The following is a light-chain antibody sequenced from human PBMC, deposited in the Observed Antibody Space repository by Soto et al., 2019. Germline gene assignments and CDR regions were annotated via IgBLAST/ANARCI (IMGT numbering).Light chain of an antibody. V-gene: IGKV1-5*01. CDR1: QSISSW. Sequence: DIPMPQSPSPLSASVGDRVTLTFRASQSISSWLAWYQQKPGKAPKLLIYAVSILQSGVPSRFSGGASGTDFTLTISSLQPEDFATYYCQQLSSYPITFGKGTRLEIK. CDR2: AVS. J-gene: IGKJ5*01. CDR3: QQLSSYPIT.